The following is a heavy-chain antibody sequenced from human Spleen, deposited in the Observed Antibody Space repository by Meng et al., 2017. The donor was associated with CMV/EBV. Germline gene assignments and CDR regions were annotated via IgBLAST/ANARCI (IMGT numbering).Heavy chain of an antibody. J-gene: IGHJ4*02. CDR1: GGSFSGYY. D-gene: IGHD3-16*01. Sequence: TLSLTWAVYGGSFSGYYWSWIRQPSGKGLEWIGEIDDSGSTKYNPSLKSRVTISVDTSKNQFSLKLSYVTAADTAVYYCARDLWFDYWGQGTLVTVSS. V-gene: IGHV4-34*01. CDR2: IDDSGST. CDR3: ARDLWFDY.